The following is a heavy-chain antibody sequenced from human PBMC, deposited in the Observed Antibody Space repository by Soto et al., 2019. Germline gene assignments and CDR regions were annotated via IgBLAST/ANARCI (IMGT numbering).Heavy chain of an antibody. CDR3: ARENWHFAF. V-gene: IGHV1-2*02. Sequence: QVQLVQSGAQVKEPGASVKVSCKTSGYAFSEYRMHWVRQAPGQGLEWMGWVSPISGDTNYAQGFQGRVTMTSDQSIRTVYMELNSLTSDDTSMFYCARENWHFAFWGQGSLITVSS. CDR1: GYAFSEYR. CDR2: VSPISGDT. J-gene: IGHJ4*02.